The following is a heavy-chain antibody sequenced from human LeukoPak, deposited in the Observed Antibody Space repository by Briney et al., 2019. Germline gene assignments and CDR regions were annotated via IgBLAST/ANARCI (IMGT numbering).Heavy chain of an antibody. D-gene: IGHD6-19*01. CDR1: GFTFSNYA. CDR3: AKGDSSGWYRGWFDS. V-gene: IGHV3-23*01. CDR2: ISANGGGT. Sequence: GGSLRLSCAASGFTFSNYAMNWVRQAPGKGLGWVSVISANGGGTKYADSVKGRFTVSRDNSKNILYLQMNSLRPEDTALYYCAKGDSSGWYRGWFDSWGQGTLVTVSS. J-gene: IGHJ5*01.